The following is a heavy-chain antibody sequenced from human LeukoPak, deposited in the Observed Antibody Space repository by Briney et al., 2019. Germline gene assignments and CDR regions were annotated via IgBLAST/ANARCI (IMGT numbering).Heavy chain of an antibody. D-gene: IGHD5-24*01. Sequence: ASVTLSCTASGHTFTSNGISWMRQPPAQGHELMGWISAYNGNANYAQKLQGRVTMTTDTSTSTAYMELRRLRSDDTAVCYCASRGDGYENYAFDIWGQGTMVTVSS. J-gene: IGHJ3*02. CDR2: ISAYNGNA. CDR1: GHTFTSNG. CDR3: ASRGDGYENYAFDI. V-gene: IGHV1-18*01.